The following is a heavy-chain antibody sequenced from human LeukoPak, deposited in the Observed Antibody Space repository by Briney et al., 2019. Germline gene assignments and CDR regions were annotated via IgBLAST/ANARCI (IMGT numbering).Heavy chain of an antibody. D-gene: IGHD2-21*02. CDR3: ARDGVTSSVDY. J-gene: IGHJ4*02. CDR2: IKQDGSEK. CDR1: GFTFSNHW. V-gene: IGHV3-7*01. Sequence: GGSLRLSCAASGFTFSNHWMSWVRQAPGRGLEWVANIKQDGSEKYYVDSVKGRFTISRDNAKNSLYLQMNSLRAEDTAVYYCARDGVTSSVDYWGQGTLVTVSP.